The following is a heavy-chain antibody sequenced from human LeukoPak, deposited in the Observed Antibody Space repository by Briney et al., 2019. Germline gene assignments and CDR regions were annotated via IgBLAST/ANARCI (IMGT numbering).Heavy chain of an antibody. CDR1: GGSISSSSYY. CDR2: ICYSGST. Sequence: PSETLSLTCTVSGGSISSSSYYWGWIRQPPGKGLEWIGSICYSGSTYYNPSLKSRVTISVDTSKNQFSLKLSSVTAADTAVYFCARHPQLRNCDWLSAFEIWGQGTLVTVSS. CDR3: ARHPQLRNCDWLSAFEI. D-gene: IGHD3-9*01. V-gene: IGHV4-39*01. J-gene: IGHJ3*02.